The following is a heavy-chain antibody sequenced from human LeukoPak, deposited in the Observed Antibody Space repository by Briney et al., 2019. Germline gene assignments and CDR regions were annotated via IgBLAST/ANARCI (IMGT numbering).Heavy chain of an antibody. V-gene: IGHV1-46*01. CDR2: ITSSGGDT. CDR1: GYMFTHYY. J-gene: IGHJ4*02. D-gene: IGHD5-24*01. CDR3: ARDLRRSGYNWGCDH. Sequence: ASVKVSCKASGYMFTHYYMHWVRQAPGQGLEWMGMITSSGGDTSYAQKFEGRVTVTRDTSTRTVYMELSSLTSEDTAVYYCARDLRRSGYNWGCDHWGQGTLVTASP.